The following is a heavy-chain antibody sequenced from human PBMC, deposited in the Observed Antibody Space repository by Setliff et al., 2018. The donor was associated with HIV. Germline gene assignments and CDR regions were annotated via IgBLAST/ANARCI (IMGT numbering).Heavy chain of an antibody. CDR3: ARRSGWSLDY. CDR2: INHSGST. Sequence: PSETLSLTCAVYGGSFSGYYWSWIRQPPGKGLEWIGEINHSGSTNYNPSLKSRVTITVDTSKKQFSLKLSSVTAADTAVYYCARRSGWSLDYWGQGTLVTVSS. D-gene: IGHD6-19*01. CDR1: GGSFSGYY. J-gene: IGHJ4*02. V-gene: IGHV4-34*01.